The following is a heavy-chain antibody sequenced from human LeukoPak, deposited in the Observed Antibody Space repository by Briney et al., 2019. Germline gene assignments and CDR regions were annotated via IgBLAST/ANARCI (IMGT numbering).Heavy chain of an antibody. CDR1: GFTFSSYA. CDR3: ARPKPTVTTGPFDY. Sequence: GRSLRLSCAASGFTFSSYAMHWVRQAPGKGLEWVAVISYDGSNKYYADSVKGRFTISRDNSKNTLYLQMNSLRAEDTAVYYCARPKPTVTTGPFDYWGQGTLVTVSS. V-gene: IGHV3-30-3*01. CDR2: ISYDGSNK. J-gene: IGHJ4*02. D-gene: IGHD4-17*01.